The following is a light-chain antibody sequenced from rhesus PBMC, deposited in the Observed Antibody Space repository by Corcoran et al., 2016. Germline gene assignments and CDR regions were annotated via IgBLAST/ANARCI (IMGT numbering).Light chain of an antibody. V-gene: IGKV3-24*04. CDR1: QNVGSY. Sequence: ETVVTQSPATLSLSPGERATLSCRASQNVGSYLAWYQPKPWQAPGLLVYGASTRATGIPDRFSGVGSGTDLTLTISSLEPEDVGVYFCQQTSNLSTFGGGTKVELK. CDR2: GAS. J-gene: IGKJ4*01. CDR3: QQTSNLST.